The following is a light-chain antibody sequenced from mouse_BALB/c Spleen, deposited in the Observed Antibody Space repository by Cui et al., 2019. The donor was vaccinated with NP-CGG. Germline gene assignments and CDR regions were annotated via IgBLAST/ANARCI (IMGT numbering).Light chain of an antibody. J-gene: IGLJ1*01. V-gene: IGLV1*01. CDR3: ALWYSNHWV. CDR1: TGAVTTSNY. Sequence: QAVVTHELALTTSPGETVTLTCRSSTGAVTTSNYANWVQEKPDHLFTGLMGGTNNRAPGVPARFSGSLSEDKAALTITGAQTEDEAIYFCALWYSNHWVFGGGTKLTVL. CDR2: GTN.